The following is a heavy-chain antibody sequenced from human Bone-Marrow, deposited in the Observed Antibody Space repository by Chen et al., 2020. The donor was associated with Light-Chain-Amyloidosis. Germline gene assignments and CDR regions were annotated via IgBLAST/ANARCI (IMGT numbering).Heavy chain of an antibody. Sequence: EVQLLESGGGLVQPGGSLRLSCSASGFTFSAYSMGWGRQAPGRGLEWVAAITGSESATDDAESVRGRFAISRDNSMNTLYLQMNSLTSDDTAVYCCARRARISSGQFDIWGRGTLVTVSS. D-gene: IGHD6-19*01. V-gene: IGHV3-23*01. CDR2: ITGSESAT. CDR1: GFTFSAYS. CDR3: ARRARISSGQFDI. J-gene: IGHJ4*02.